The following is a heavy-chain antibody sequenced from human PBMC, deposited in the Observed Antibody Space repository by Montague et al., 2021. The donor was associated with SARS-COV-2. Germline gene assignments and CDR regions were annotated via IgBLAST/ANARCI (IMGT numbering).Heavy chain of an antibody. V-gene: IGHV4-4*07. Sequence: SETLSLTCSVSGDSITNHYWSWIRQPAGKGLEWIGRMHFTGKTNFSPFFSSRLTMSADTSKNQFSLKLTSVTAADTARYFCAGDRFDFGAGRQGTIDFWGQGTLVTVSS. CDR3: AGDRFDFGAGRQGTIDF. CDR2: MHFTGKT. J-gene: IGHJ4*02. CDR1: GDSITNHY. D-gene: IGHD3-10*01.